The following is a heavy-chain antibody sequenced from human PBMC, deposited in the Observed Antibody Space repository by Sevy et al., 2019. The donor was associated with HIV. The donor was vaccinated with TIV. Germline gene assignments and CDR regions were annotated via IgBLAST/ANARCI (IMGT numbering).Heavy chain of an antibody. J-gene: IGHJ4*02. CDR3: ARDLAYYYDSSGYYYDY. D-gene: IGHD3-22*01. V-gene: IGHV3-21*01. CDR1: GFTFSSYS. Sequence: GGSLRLSCAASGFTFSSYSMNWVRQAPGKGLEWVSSISSSSSYIYYADSVKGRFTISRDNDKNSLYLQMNSLRAEDTAVYYCARDLAYYYDSSGYYYDYWGQGTLVTVSS. CDR2: ISSSSSYI.